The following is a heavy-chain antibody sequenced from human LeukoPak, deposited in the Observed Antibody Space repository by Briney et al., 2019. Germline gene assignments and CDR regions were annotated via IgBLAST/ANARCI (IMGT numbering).Heavy chain of an antibody. CDR2: ISGSGGST. D-gene: IGHD6-6*01. CDR3: AKGKKLAARPYYMDV. J-gene: IGHJ6*03. Sequence: GGSLRLSCAASGFTFSSYSMNWVRLAPEKGLEWVSTISGSGGSTFYPDSVKGRFTISRDNSKNTLYLQMNSLRAEDTAIYYCAKGKKLAARPYYMDVWGKGTTVTVSS. V-gene: IGHV3-23*01. CDR1: GFTFSSYS.